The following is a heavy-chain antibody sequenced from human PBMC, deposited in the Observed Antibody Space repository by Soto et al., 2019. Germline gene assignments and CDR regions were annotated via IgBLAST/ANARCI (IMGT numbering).Heavy chain of an antibody. Sequence: PGESLKISCKGSGYSFTSYWISWVRQMPGKGLEWMGRIDPSDSYTGYSPSFQGHVTISADKSISTAYLQWSSLKASDTAMYYCARRRIAAHPEYYYYGMDVWGQGTTVTVSS. CDR3: ARRRIAAHPEYYYYGMDV. CDR1: GYSFTSYW. D-gene: IGHD6-13*01. CDR2: IDPSDSYT. J-gene: IGHJ6*02. V-gene: IGHV5-10-1*01.